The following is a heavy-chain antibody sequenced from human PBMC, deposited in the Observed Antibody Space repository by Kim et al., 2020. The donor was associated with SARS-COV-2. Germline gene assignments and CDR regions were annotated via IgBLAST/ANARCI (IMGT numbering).Heavy chain of an antibody. Sequence: SETLSLTCTVSGGSISSYYWSWIRQPPGKGLEWIGYIYYSGSTNYNPSLKSRVTISVDTSKNQFSLMLSSVTAADTAVYYCARRAISSASWYFDLWGRGTLVTVSS. J-gene: IGHJ2*01. CDR2: IYYSGST. CDR3: ARRAISSASWYFDL. V-gene: IGHV4-59*01. CDR1: GGSISSYY. D-gene: IGHD3-3*01.